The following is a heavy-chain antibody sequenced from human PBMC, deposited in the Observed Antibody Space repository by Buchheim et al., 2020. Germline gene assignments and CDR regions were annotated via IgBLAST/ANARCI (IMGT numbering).Heavy chain of an antibody. V-gene: IGHV4-31*03. D-gene: IGHD3-22*01. Sequence: QVQLQESGPGLVKPSQTLSLTCTVSGGSISSGRYYWSWIRQHPGKGLEWIGYIYYTGSTYYNPSLKSRLTISVDTSKNQFSLRLSSVTAADTAVYYCARGDDTSGYITLGFDYWGQGTL. CDR3: ARGDDTSGYITLGFDY. CDR2: IYYTGST. CDR1: GGSISSGRYY. J-gene: IGHJ4*02.